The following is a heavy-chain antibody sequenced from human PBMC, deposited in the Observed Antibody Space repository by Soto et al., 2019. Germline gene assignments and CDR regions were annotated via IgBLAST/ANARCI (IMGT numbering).Heavy chain of an antibody. CDR1: GFTVGNNY. J-gene: IGHJ4*02. CDR3: MNRPRA. Sequence: EVQLVESGGGLVQPGGSLRLSCVASGFTVGNNYMSWVRQAPGKGLEWVSLIYSVGTTHYADSVRGRSTISRDSSKNTLYLEMKSLRREDTAIYYCMNRPRAGGQGTLVTVSS. V-gene: IGHV3-66*01. CDR2: IYSVGTT. D-gene: IGHD6-6*01.